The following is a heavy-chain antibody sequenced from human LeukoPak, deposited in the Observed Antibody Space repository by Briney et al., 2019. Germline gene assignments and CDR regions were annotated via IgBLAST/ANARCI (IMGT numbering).Heavy chain of an antibody. Sequence: PSQTLSLTCTVSGGSISSGSYYWSWIRQPAGKGLEWIAYIYYSGSTNYNPSLKSRVTISVDTSKNQFSLKLASVTTADTAVYYCARMPDILTGLDSWGQGTLVTVSS. CDR3: ARMPDILTGLDS. J-gene: IGHJ4*02. D-gene: IGHD3-9*01. CDR2: IYYSGST. CDR1: GGSISSGSYY. V-gene: IGHV4-61*10.